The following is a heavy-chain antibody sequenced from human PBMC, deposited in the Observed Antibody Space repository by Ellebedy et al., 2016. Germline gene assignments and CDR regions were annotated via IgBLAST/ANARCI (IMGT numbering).Heavy chain of an antibody. J-gene: IGHJ6*03. V-gene: IGHV1-8*02. CDR2: MNPSSGNA. D-gene: IGHD6-19*01. Sequence: ASVKVSCKASGYTFTSYGISWVRQAPGQGLEWLGWMNPSSGNAGYAQKFQGRVTMTRNTSINTAYMELSSLRFDNTAVYYCARDESGWKGGKFYYYMDVWGKGTTVIVSS. CDR3: ARDESGWKGGKFYYYMDV. CDR1: GYTFTSYG.